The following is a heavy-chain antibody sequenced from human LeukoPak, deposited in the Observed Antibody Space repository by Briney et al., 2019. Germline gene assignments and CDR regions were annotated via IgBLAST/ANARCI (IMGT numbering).Heavy chain of an antibody. CDR2: ISSSSSYT. Sequence: GGSLRLSCAASGFTFSDYYMSWICQAPGKGLEWVSYISSSSSYTNYADSVKGRFTISRDNARNSLYLQMNSLRAEDTAVYYCARGWGYRLKGAFDIWGQGTMVTVSS. V-gene: IGHV3-11*05. CDR3: ARGWGYRLKGAFDI. D-gene: IGHD2-2*02. CDR1: GFTFSDYY. J-gene: IGHJ3*02.